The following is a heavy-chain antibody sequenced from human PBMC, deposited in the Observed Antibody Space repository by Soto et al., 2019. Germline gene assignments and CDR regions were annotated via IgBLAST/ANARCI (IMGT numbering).Heavy chain of an antibody. CDR2: INHSGST. CDR1: GGSFSGYY. V-gene: IGHV4-34*01. CDR3: VRVITETPASYNYRDV. Sequence: SETLSLTCAVYGGSFSGYYWSWIRQPPGKGLEWIGEINHSGSTNYNPSLKSRVTISVDTSKNQFSLKLSSVTAADTAVYYCVRVITETPASYNYRDVGGKGPTVT. J-gene: IGHJ6*03. D-gene: IGHD1-20*01.